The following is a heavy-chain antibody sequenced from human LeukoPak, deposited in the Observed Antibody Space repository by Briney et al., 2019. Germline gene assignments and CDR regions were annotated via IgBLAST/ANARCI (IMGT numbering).Heavy chain of an antibody. CDR2: MNPNSGNT. D-gene: IGHD2-2*01. CDR1: GYTFTSYD. Sequence: GASVKVSCKASGYTFTSYDINWVRQATVQGLEWMGWMNPNSGNTGYAQKFQGRVTITRNTSISTAYMELSSLRSEDTAVYYCARKQLLLDDAFDIWGQGTMVTVSS. V-gene: IGHV1-8*03. J-gene: IGHJ3*02. CDR3: ARKQLLLDDAFDI.